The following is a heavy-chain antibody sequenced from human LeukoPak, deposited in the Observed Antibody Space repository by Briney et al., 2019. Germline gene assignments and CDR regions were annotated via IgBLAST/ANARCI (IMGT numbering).Heavy chain of an antibody. V-gene: IGHV4-31*03. Sequence: SETLSLTCTVSGGSISSGGYYWNWIRQHPGKGLEWFGYIYYSGSTYYNPSLKSRVTISVDTSKNQFSLKLSSVTAADTAVYYCARERGRYYYDSSGYEEDYWGQGTLVTVSS. CDR2: IYYSGST. J-gene: IGHJ4*02. CDR1: GGSISSGGYY. D-gene: IGHD3-22*01. CDR3: ARERGRYYYDSSGYEEDY.